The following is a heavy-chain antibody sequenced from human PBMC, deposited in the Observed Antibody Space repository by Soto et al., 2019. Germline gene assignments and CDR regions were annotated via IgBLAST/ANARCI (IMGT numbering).Heavy chain of an antibody. CDR2: ISGSGGST. Sequence: EVQLLESGGGLVQPGGSLRLSCAASGFTFSSYAMSWVRQAPGKGLDWVSAISGSGGSTYYADSLKGPFTISRDNSTNTRYLQINSLRAGDTSVYYWATAAQDCSGCSCYGYWYFYLRCRVTLVTGFS. J-gene: IGHJ2*01. V-gene: IGHV3-23*01. CDR1: GFTFSSYA. D-gene: IGHD2-15*01. CDR3: ATAAQDCSGCSCYGYWYFYL.